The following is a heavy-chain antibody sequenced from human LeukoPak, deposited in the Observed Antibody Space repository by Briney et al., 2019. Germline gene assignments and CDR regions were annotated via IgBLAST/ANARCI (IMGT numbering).Heavy chain of an antibody. J-gene: IGHJ4*02. CDR1: GDSVSSNSPA. Sequence: SQTLSLTRAISGDSVSSNSPAWNWTRHSPSTGLEWLGRTYYRSKWYNDYAVSVKSRITINPDTSKNQFSLQLNSVTPEDTVVYYCVRGGGGFDYWGQGTLVTVSS. CDR2: TYYRSKWYN. CDR3: VRGGGGFDY. D-gene: IGHD3-16*01. V-gene: IGHV6-1*01.